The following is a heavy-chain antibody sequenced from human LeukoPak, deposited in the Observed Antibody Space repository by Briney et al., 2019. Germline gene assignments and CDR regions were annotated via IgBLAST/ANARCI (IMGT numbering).Heavy chain of an antibody. Sequence: GGSLRLSCTASGFTFDDYAMHWVRQAPGKGLEWVSGISWNSGSIGYADSVKGRFTISRDNAKNSLYLQMNSLRAEDTALYYCAKASGFTVAHGWFDPWGQGTLVTVSS. CDR3: AKASGFTVAHGWFDP. D-gene: IGHD2-15*01. V-gene: IGHV3-9*01. J-gene: IGHJ5*02. CDR1: GFTFDDYA. CDR2: ISWNSGSI.